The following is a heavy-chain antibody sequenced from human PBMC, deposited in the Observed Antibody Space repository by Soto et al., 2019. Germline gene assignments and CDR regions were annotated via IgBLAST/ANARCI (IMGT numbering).Heavy chain of an antibody. D-gene: IGHD5-18*01. CDR3: AITAMINRDSSTSFDY. Sequence: PGGSLRLSWAASGLTFSNVLMTWVRQAPGKGLEWVGRIKSKSDGETADVAAPVKARFTISRDDSKNTVFLEMNSLKSEDTALYYCAITAMINRDSSTSFDYWGRGTQVTVSS. CDR1: GLTFSNVL. J-gene: IGHJ4*02. CDR2: IKSKSDGETA. V-gene: IGHV3-15*01.